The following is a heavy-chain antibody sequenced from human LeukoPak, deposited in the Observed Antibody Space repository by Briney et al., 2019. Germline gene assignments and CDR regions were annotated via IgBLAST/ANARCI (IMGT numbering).Heavy chain of an antibody. CDR3: ARERSSDAFDI. J-gene: IGHJ3*02. V-gene: IGHV4-59*01. Sequence: SETLSLTFTVSGGSITGYYWGWIRQPPGKGLEFIGYIHYSGSTNYNPSLKSRVTMSVDTSKNQYSLRLSSVTAADTAVYYCARERSSDAFDIWGQGTMVTVSS. CDR2: IHYSGST. CDR1: GGSITGYY.